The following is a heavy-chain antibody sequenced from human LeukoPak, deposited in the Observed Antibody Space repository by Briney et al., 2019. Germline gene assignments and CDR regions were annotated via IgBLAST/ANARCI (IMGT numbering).Heavy chain of an antibody. J-gene: IGHJ6*02. CDR3: ARVRAPLSERYFDWLFTYYYGMDV. D-gene: IGHD3-9*01. V-gene: IGHV3-21*01. Sequence: TGGSLRLSCAASGFTFSSYSMNWVRQAPGKGLEWVSSISSSSSYIYYADSVKGRFTISRDNAKNSLYLQMNSLRAEDTAVYYCARVRAPLSERYFDWLFTYYYGMDVWGQGTTVTVSS. CDR2: ISSSSSYI. CDR1: GFTFSSYS.